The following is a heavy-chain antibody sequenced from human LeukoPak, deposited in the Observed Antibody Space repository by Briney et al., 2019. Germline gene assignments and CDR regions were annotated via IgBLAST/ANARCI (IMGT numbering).Heavy chain of an antibody. Sequence: PSETLSLTCTVSGGFISSYYWSWIRQPPGKGLEWIGYIYYSGSTNYNPSLKSRVTISVDTSKNQFSLKLSSVTAADTAVYYCARGGIVVVPAAPHLVYYYYGMDVWGQGTTVTVSS. V-gene: IGHV4-59*01. J-gene: IGHJ6*02. CDR1: GGFISSYY. CDR3: ARGGIVVVPAAPHLVYYYYGMDV. D-gene: IGHD2-2*01. CDR2: IYYSGST.